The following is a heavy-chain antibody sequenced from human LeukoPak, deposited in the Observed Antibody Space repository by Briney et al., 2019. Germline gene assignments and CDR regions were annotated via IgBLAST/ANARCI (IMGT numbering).Heavy chain of an antibody. CDR2: IYTSGST. CDR3: AREGDSSGYYGYAFDI. CDR1: GGSISSYY. Sequence: KTSETLSLTCTVSGGSISSYYWSWIRQPAGKGLEWIGRIYTSGSTNYNPSLKSRVTMSVDTSKNQFSLKLSSVTAADTAVYYCAREGDSSGYYGYAFDIWGQGTMVTVSS. V-gene: IGHV4-4*07. D-gene: IGHD3-22*01. J-gene: IGHJ3*02.